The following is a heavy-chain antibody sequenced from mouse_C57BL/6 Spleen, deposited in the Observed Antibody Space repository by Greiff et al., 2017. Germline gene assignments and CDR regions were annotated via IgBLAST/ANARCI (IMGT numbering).Heavy chain of an antibody. Sequence: VQLQQPGAELVKPGASVKMSCKASGYTFTSYWITWVKQRPGQGLEWIGDIYPGSGSTNYNEKFKSKATLTVDTSSSTAYMQLSSLTSEDSAVYYCARMPTVVGGYFDYWGQGTTLTVSS. CDR2: IYPGSGST. D-gene: IGHD1-1*01. V-gene: IGHV1-55*01. CDR3: ARMPTVVGGYFDY. J-gene: IGHJ2*01. CDR1: GYTFTSYW.